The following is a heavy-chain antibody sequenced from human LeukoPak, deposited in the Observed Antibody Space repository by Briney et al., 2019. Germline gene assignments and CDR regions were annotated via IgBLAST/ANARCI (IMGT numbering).Heavy chain of an antibody. CDR2: VGPSGART. D-gene: IGHD3-10*02. J-gene: IGHJ6*04. CDR3: AELGITMIGGV. CDR1: GFTFSHHG. V-gene: IGHV3-48*04. Sequence: GGSLRLSCAASGFTFSHHGMNWVRQAPGKGLEWVSGVGPSGARTYYADSVKGRFTISRDNAKNSLYLQMNSLRAEDTAVYYCAELGITMIGGVWGKGTTVTISS.